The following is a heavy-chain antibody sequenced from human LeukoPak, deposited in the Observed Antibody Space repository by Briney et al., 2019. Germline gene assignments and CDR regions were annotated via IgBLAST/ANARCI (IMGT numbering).Heavy chain of an antibody. Sequence: PGGSLRLSCAASGFTFSSYAMHWVRQAPGKGLEWVAVISYDGSNKYYADSVKGRFTISRDNSKNTLYLQMNSLRAEDTAVYYCARDSLMITFAPSYYFDYWGQGTLVTVSS. J-gene: IGHJ4*02. V-gene: IGHV3-30-3*01. CDR2: ISYDGSNK. CDR3: ARDSLMITFAPSYYFDY. CDR1: GFTFSSYA. D-gene: IGHD3-16*01.